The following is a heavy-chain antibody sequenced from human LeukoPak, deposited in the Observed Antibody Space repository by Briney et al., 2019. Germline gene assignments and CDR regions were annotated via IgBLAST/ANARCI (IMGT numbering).Heavy chain of an antibody. CDR3: ASIPPTAELAFDI. V-gene: IGHV1-46*01. J-gene: IGHJ3*02. Sequence: GASVKVSCKASGYTFTSYGISWVRQAPGQGLEWMGIINPSGGGTNYAQKFQGRVTMTRDTSISTAYMELSRLRSDDTAVYYCASIPPTAELAFDIWGQGTMVTVSS. CDR1: GYTFTSYG. CDR2: INPSGGGT. D-gene: IGHD1-14*01.